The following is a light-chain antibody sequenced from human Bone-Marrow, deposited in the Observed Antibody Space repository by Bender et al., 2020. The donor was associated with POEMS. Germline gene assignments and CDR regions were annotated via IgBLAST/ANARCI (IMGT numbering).Light chain of an antibody. CDR3: AVWDDSLNGWV. Sequence: QSVLTQPPSASGTPGQRVTLSCSGGSSNIGAHAVNWYQPLPGTAPKLLIYSSHRRPSEVPDRFSGSRSGTSASLAISGLQSEDEADYYCAVWDDSLNGWVFGGGTKLTVL. CDR2: SSH. J-gene: IGLJ3*02. CDR1: SSNIGAHA. V-gene: IGLV1-44*01.